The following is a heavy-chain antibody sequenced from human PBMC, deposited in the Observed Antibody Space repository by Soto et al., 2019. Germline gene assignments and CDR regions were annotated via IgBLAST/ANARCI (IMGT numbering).Heavy chain of an antibody. CDR2: ISRSSTYI. Sequence: GGSLRLSCATSGFTFTGHTMSWVRQAPGKGLEWVSSISRSSTYIYYADSVKGRVTISRDNAKNSVYLQMNSLRAEDTAVYFCARVGGYCSGGACSYMDVWGKGTTVTVSS. J-gene: IGHJ6*03. CDR1: GFTFTGHT. D-gene: IGHD2-15*01. CDR3: ARVGGYCSGGACSYMDV. V-gene: IGHV3-21*01.